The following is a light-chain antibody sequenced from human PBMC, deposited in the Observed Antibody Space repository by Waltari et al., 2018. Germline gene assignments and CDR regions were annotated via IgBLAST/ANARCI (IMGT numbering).Light chain of an antibody. Sequence: EIVMTQSPATLSAAPGERATLSCRARHSVSSNLAWYQQQPGQAPRLLIYDASTRATGLPARFSGSGSGTAFTLTISSLQSEDFAVYYCQQYNDWPLTFGGGTKVEVK. CDR3: QQYNDWPLT. V-gene: IGKV3-15*01. CDR2: DAS. J-gene: IGKJ4*01. CDR1: HSVSSN.